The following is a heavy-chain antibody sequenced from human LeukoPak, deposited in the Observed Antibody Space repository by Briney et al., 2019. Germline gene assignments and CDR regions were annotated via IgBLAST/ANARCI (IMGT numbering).Heavy chain of an antibody. J-gene: IGHJ4*02. Sequence: ASVKVSCKASGGTFSSYAISWVRQAPGQGLEWMGRIIPILGIANYAQKFQGRVTITADKSTSTAYMELSSLRSEDTAAYYCARVFGRGRGGPFDYWGQGTLVTVSS. CDR2: IIPILGIA. D-gene: IGHD3-10*01. CDR3: ARVFGRGRGGPFDY. V-gene: IGHV1-69*04. CDR1: GGTFSSYA.